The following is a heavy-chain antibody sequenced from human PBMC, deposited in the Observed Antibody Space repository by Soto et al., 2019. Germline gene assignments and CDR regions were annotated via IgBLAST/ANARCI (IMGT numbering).Heavy chain of an antibody. Sequence: PSETLSLTCAVSGGSISSGGYSWSWIRQPPGKGLEWIGYIYHSGSTHYNPSLKSRVTISVDRSKNQFSLKLSSVTAADTAVYYCARVVTMVRGVYWFDPWGQGTLVTVSS. CDR2: IYHSGST. CDR3: ARVVTMVRGVYWFDP. V-gene: IGHV4-30-2*01. D-gene: IGHD3-10*01. CDR1: GGSISSGGYS. J-gene: IGHJ5*02.